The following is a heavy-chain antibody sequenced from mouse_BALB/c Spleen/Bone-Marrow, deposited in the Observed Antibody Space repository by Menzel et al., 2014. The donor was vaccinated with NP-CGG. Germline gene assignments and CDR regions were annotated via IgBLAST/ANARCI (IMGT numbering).Heavy chain of an antibody. D-gene: IGHD2-14*01. CDR3: ARRGYYRYDGFAY. CDR1: GYTFTDYY. J-gene: IGHJ3*01. V-gene: IGHV1-77*01. CDR2: IYPGNGNT. Sequence: LQESGAELARPGASVKLSCKASGYTFTDYYINWVRRRTGQGLEWIGEIYPGNGNTYYNEKFKGKATLTADKSSSTAYMQLSSLTSEDSAVYFCARRGYYRYDGFAYWGQGTLVTVSA.